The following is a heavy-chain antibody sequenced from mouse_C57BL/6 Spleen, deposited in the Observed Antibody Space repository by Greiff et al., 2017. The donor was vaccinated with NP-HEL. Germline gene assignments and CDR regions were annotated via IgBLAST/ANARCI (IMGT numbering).Heavy chain of an antibody. Sequence: VQLQQSGAELVKPGASVKISCKASGYAFSSYWMNWVKQRPGKGLEWIGQIYPGDGDTNYNGKFKGKATLTADKSSSTAYMQLSSLTSEDSAVYFCAGYYYGSSYYFDYWGQGTTLTVSS. V-gene: IGHV1-80*01. CDR1: GYAFSSYW. D-gene: IGHD1-1*01. CDR3: AGYYYGSSYYFDY. CDR2: IYPGDGDT. J-gene: IGHJ2*01.